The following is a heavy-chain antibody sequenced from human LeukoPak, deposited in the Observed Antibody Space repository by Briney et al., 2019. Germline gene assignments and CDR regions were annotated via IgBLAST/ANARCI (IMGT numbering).Heavy chain of an antibody. D-gene: IGHD6-6*01. CDR1: GGSISSYY. CDR2: IYYSGST. J-gene: IGHJ4*02. V-gene: IGHV4-59*06. CDR3: ARSSIAARRDFDY. Sequence: PSETLSLTCTVSGGSISSYYWSWIRQHPGKGLEWIGYIYYSGSTYYNPSLKSRVTISVDTSKNQFSLKLSSVTAADTAVYYCARSSIAARRDFDYWGQGTLVTVSS.